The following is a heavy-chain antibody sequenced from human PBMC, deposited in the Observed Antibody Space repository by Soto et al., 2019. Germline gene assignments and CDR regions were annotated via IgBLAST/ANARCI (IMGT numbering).Heavy chain of an antibody. J-gene: IGHJ5*02. CDR3: AKYQPTSTSFDP. D-gene: IGHD2-2*01. CDR2: IYYSGST. CDR1: GGSISSGDYY. V-gene: IGHV4-30-4*01. Sequence: QVQLQESGPGLVKPSQTLSLTCTVSGGSISSGDYYWSWIRQPPGKGLEWIGHIYYSGSTYYNPSLKIRVXXXVXXSKNQFSLKLSSVTAADTAVYYCAKYQPTSTSFDPWGQGTLVTVSS.